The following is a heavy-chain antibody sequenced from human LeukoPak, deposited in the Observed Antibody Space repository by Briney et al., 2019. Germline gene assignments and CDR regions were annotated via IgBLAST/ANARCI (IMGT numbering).Heavy chain of an antibody. CDR2: IRSSGGTI. V-gene: IGHV3-48*03. Sequence: GGSLRLSCTASGFTFSSYEMNCVRQTPGKGLERVSYIRSSGGTIYYADSVKGRFTISRDDAKNSLYLQMNSLRAEDTAVYYCARDELKDVMNYYGMAVWGQRTTVTV. CDR1: GFTFSSYE. CDR3: ARDELKDVMNYYGMAV. D-gene: IGHD1-26*01. J-gene: IGHJ6*02.